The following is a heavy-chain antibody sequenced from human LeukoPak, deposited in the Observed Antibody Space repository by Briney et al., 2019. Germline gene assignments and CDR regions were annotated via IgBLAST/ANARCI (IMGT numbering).Heavy chain of an antibody. D-gene: IGHD3-3*01. J-gene: IGHJ4*02. Sequence: GGSLRLSCVASGFTVSDHYMSWVRQAPGKGLEWVSSLYSSGSAHYADSVKGRFTISRDNAKNSLYLQMNSLRAEDTAVYYCARDAYYDFWSATQSFYFDYWGQGTLVTVSS. CDR3: ARDAYYDFWSATQSFYFDY. V-gene: IGHV3-66*01. CDR1: GFTVSDHY. CDR2: LYSSGSA.